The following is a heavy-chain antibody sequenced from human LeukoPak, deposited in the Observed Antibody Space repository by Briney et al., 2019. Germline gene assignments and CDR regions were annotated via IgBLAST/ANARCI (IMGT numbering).Heavy chain of an antibody. D-gene: IGHD1-26*01. CDR1: EYRLTELS. J-gene: IGHJ4*02. CDR2: FDPEDVDT. Sequence: ASVKVSCKVSEYRLTELSMHWVRLAPGKGLEWMGGFDPEDVDTIYAQKFEGRVTMTEDTSTDTAYLELSSLRSEDTAVYYCARGVHSYSGSYYVFCGFDYWGQGTLVTVSS. CDR3: ARGVHSYSGSYYVFCGFDY. V-gene: IGHV1-24*01.